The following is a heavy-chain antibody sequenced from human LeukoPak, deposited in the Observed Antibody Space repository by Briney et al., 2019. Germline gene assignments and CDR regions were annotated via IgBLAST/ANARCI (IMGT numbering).Heavy chain of an antibody. Sequence: ASVKVSCKASGYTFTSYGISWVRQAPGQGIEWMGWISAYNGNTNYAQKLQGRVTMTTDTSTSTAYMELRSLRSDDTAVYYCARDYYYDSSGYCPFDYWGQGTLVTVSS. CDR2: ISAYNGNT. D-gene: IGHD3-22*01. CDR1: GYTFTSYG. CDR3: ARDYYYDSSGYCPFDY. V-gene: IGHV1-18*01. J-gene: IGHJ4*02.